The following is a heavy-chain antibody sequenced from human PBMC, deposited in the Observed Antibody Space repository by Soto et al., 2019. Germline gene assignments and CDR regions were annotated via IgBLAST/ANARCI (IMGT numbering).Heavy chain of an antibody. CDR2: IDPSGGVT. J-gene: IGHJ4*02. Sequence: QVQLIQFGAEVKKPGASVKVSCRASGYTFTKFHIHWVRQAPGQGLEWMGMIDPSGGVTRDAQRFQGRITITSDTSTSSVYMELRGLTSEDTAVYYCERDVIGHDNYETIGYYFDHWGPGTLVTVSS. D-gene: IGHD3-16*01. CDR3: ERDVIGHDNYETIGYYFDH. CDR1: GYTFTKFH. V-gene: IGHV1-46*01.